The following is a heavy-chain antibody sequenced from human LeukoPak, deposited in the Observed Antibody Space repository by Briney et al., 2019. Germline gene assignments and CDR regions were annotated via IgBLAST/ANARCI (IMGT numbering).Heavy chain of an antibody. Sequence: GGSLRLSCAASGFAFSSYSMNWVRQAPGKGLEWVSSISSSSSYIYYADSVKGRFPISRDNAKNSLYLQMNSLRAEDTAVYYCARDPGREVPAADDAFDIWGQGTMVTVSS. D-gene: IGHD2-2*01. J-gene: IGHJ3*02. V-gene: IGHV3-21*01. CDR1: GFAFSSYS. CDR3: ARDPGREVPAADDAFDI. CDR2: ISSSSSYI.